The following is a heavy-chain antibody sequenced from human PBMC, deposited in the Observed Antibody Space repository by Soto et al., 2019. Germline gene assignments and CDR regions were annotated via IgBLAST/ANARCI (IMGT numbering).Heavy chain of an antibody. V-gene: IGHV3-66*01. CDR1: GFTVSSNY. J-gene: IGHJ3*02. CDR2: IYSGGST. D-gene: IGHD3-16*01. CDR3: ARDGGRYDYVWGSPDAFDI. Sequence: EVQLVESGGGLVQPGGSLRLSCAASGFTVSSNYMSWVRQAPGKGLEWVSVIYSGGSTYYADSVKGRFTISRDNSKNTLYLQMNSLRAEDTAVYYGARDGGRYDYVWGSPDAFDICGQGTMVTVSS.